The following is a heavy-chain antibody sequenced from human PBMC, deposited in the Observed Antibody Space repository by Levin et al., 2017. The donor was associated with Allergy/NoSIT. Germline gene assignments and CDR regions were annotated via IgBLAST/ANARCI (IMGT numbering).Heavy chain of an antibody. Sequence: GGSLRLSCAASGFTVSSNYMSWVRQAPGKGLEWVSVIYSGGSTYYADSVKGRFTISRDNSKNTLYLQMNSLRAEDTAVYYCARGRYDSSGYYYLGGRVPAWWAFDIWGQGTMVTVSS. J-gene: IGHJ3*02. CDR1: GFTVSSNY. V-gene: IGHV3-53*01. D-gene: IGHD3-22*01. CDR3: ARGRYDSSGYYYLGGRVPAWWAFDI. CDR2: IYSGGST.